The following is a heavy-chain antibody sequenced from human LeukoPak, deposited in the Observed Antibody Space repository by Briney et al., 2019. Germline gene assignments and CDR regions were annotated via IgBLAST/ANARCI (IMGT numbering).Heavy chain of an antibody. CDR2: IKQDGSEK. Sequence: GGSLRLSCAASGFTFRSYWMSWVRQAPGKGLEWVANIKQDGSEKYYVDSVKGRFTISRDNAKNSLYLQMNSLRAEDTAVYYCARARREYPLLRLSVYYYMDVWGKGTTVTISS. V-gene: IGHV3-7*01. CDR3: ARARREYPLLRLSVYYYMDV. CDR1: GFTFRSYW. J-gene: IGHJ6*03. D-gene: IGHD2-2*01.